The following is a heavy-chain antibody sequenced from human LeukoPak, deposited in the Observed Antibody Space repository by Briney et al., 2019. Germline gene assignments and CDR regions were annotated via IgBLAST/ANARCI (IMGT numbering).Heavy chain of an antibody. CDR1: GFTFSNYG. CDR3: ARGYSNYGYAFDI. V-gene: IGHV3-23*01. J-gene: IGHJ3*02. Sequence: PGGSLRLSCAASGFTFSNYGMSWVRQAPGKGLEWVSGISGSGGSTYYADSVKGRFTISRDNSKNTLFLQMNSLRAEDTAVYYCARGYSNYGYAFDIWGQGTMVTVSS. D-gene: IGHD4-11*01. CDR2: ISGSGGST.